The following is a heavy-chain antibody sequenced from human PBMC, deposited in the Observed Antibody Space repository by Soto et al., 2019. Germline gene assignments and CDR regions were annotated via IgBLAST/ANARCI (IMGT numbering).Heavy chain of an antibody. CDR1: GFTFSNYN. CDR2: INSSSSYI. Sequence: EVQLVESGGGLVKPGGSLRLSCAASGFTFSNYNINCVRQAPGQGLEWVSSINSSSSYIYYADSVKGRFTISRDNAKNSLYLQINSLRAEDTAVYYCARERMITFGGVIVTPYYFDYWGQGTLVTVSS. CDR3: ARERMITFGGVIVTPYYFDY. V-gene: IGHV3-21*01. D-gene: IGHD3-16*02. J-gene: IGHJ4*02.